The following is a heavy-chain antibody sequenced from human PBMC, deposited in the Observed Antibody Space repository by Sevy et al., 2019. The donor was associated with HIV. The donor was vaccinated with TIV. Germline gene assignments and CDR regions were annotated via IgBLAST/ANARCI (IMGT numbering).Heavy chain of an antibody. Sequence: GGSLRLSCAVSGFSFNIYSMSWVRQAPGKGLEWVSTLSFGCGKINYANSVKGRFIISRDDSKNTLYLQMNSLRAEGTAVYFCSREGCTRPHDYWGQGTLVTVSS. D-gene: IGHD2-8*01. CDR3: SREGCTRPHDY. J-gene: IGHJ4*02. CDR1: GFSFNIYS. V-gene: IGHV3-23*01. CDR2: LSFGCGKI.